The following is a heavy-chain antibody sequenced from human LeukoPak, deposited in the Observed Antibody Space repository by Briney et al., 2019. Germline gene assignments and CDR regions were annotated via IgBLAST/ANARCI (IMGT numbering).Heavy chain of an antibody. CDR3: IRDFRSADL. CDR2: IYVDGRTT. Sequence: AGSLRLYCVASGFTFSNYWMHWVRQPPGKGLVWVSRIYVDGRTTNYADSVKGRFTISRDNAKNTVYLEMNSLSVEDTATYYCIRDFRSADLWGQGTLVTVTS. V-gene: IGHV3-74*01. J-gene: IGHJ5*02. CDR1: GFTFSNYW.